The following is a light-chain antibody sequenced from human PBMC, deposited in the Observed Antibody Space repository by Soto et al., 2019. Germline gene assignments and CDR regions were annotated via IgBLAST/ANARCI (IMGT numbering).Light chain of an antibody. CDR2: DVS. V-gene: IGKV1-5*01. CDR1: QSVSNW. Sequence: DIQMTQSPSTLSASGGGGVTITCRASQSVSNWLAWYQQKPGKAPKLLIYDVSSLESGVPSRFSGSGSGTEFILTISSLQPDDFATYSCQQYDSYSWTFDQGTKVDIK. J-gene: IGKJ1*01. CDR3: QQYDSYSWT.